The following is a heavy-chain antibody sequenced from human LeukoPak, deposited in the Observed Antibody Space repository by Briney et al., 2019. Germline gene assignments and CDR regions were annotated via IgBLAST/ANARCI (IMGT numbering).Heavy chain of an antibody. D-gene: IGHD2-15*01. Sequence: SVKVSCKASGGTFSSYAISWVRQAPGQGLEWMGGIIPIFGTANYAQKFQGRVTITADKSTSTAYMELSSLRSEDTAVYYCARGDCSGGGCYSDVWGKGTTVTVPS. J-gene: IGHJ6*04. CDR2: IIPIFGTA. CDR3: ARGDCSGGGCYSDV. V-gene: IGHV1-69*06. CDR1: GGTFSSYA.